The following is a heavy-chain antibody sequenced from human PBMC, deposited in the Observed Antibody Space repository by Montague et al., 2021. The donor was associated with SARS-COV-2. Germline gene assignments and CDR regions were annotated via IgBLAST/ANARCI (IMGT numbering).Heavy chain of an antibody. Sequence: SETLSLTCTVSGGSISSYYWSWIRQPPGKGLEWIGYIYHSGSTNYNPSXXSRVTISVDTSKNQFSLKLSSVTAADTAVYYCARQERRWLLLTLSAFDIWGQGTMVTVSS. D-gene: IGHD5-24*01. V-gene: IGHV4-59*08. J-gene: IGHJ3*02. CDR3: ARQERRWLLLTLSAFDI. CDR1: GGSISSYY. CDR2: IYHSGST.